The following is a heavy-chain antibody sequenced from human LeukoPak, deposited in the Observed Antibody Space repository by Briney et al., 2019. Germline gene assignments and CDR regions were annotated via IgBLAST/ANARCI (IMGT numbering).Heavy chain of an antibody. CDR1: KFRFSDYG. Sequence: GGSLRLSCSASKFRFSDYGMHWVRQAPGKGLEWVAFIRFDGTKTNYAESVRGRFTISRDNSKNTLYLQMNSLRADDTAVFYCAKDDVILAPGESWYMDVWGSGTPVTVSS. J-gene: IGHJ6*03. D-gene: IGHD3-16*01. CDR2: IRFDGTKT. V-gene: IGHV3-30*02. CDR3: AKDDVILAPGESWYMDV.